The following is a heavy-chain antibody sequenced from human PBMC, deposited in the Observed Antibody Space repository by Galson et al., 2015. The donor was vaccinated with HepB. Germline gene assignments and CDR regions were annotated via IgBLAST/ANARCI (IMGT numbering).Heavy chain of an antibody. J-gene: IGHJ4*02. CDR1: GFTFSSYG. CDR2: IWYDGSNK. D-gene: IGHD3-9*01. CDR3: ARGSIDYDILTGAIDY. V-gene: IGHV3-33*01. Sequence: SLRLSCAASGFTFSSYGMHWVRQAPGKGLEWVAVIWYDGSNKYYADSVKGRFTISRDNSKNTLYLQMNSLRAEDTAVYYCARGSIDYDILTGAIDYWGQGTLVTVSS.